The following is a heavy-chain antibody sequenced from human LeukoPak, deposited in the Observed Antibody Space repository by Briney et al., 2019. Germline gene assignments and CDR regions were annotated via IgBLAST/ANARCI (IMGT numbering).Heavy chain of an antibody. CDR3: ARARGYSYGIDAFDI. V-gene: IGHV3-30*04. D-gene: IGHD5-18*01. CDR2: ISYDGSNK. CDR1: GFTFSSYA. J-gene: IGHJ3*02. Sequence: GRSLRLSCAASGFTFSSYAMHWVRQAPGKGLEGVAVISYDGSNKYYADSVKGRFTISRDNSKNTLYLQMNSLRAEDTAVYYCARARGYSYGIDAFDIWGQGTMVTVSS.